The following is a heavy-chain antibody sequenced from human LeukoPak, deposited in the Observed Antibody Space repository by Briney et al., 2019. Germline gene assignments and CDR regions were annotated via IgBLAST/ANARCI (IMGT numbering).Heavy chain of an antibody. J-gene: IGHJ6*03. Sequence: PSETLSLTCSVSGASFSTNYWSWIRQPPGRGLEWIGYVFDSGSTNYNPYLKSRVTISVDTSTKQFSLRLSSVTAADTAVYYCARLYQQSKWKYYYYYMDVWGKGTAVTVSS. CDR2: VFDSGST. D-gene: IGHD1-1*01. CDR3: ARLYQQSKWKYYYYYMDV. V-gene: IGHV4-59*01. CDR1: GASFSTNY.